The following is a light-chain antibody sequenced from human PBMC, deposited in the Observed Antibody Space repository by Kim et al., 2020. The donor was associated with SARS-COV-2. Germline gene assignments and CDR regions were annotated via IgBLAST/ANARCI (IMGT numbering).Light chain of an antibody. J-gene: IGKJ1*01. CDR3: QQRSNWPRT. Sequence: PRETATPPLQASQSVSHYLAWYQQKPGQTPRLLIYDASNRATGIPARFSGSGSGTDFTLTISSLEPEDFALDYCQQRSNWPRTFGQGTKVDIK. CDR2: DAS. V-gene: IGKV3-11*01. CDR1: QSVSHY.